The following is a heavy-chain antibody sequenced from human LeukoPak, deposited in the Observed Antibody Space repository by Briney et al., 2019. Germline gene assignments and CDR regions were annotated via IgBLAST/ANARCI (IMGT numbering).Heavy chain of an antibody. V-gene: IGHV4-39*01. CDR1: GGSISIGGYY. CDR3: ARHYDMRYGMDV. CDR2: ISYSGST. J-gene: IGHJ6*02. Sequence: PSETLSLTCTVSGGSISIGGYYWGWIRQPPGKGLEWIGSISYSGSTYYNPSLKSRVTISVDTSKKQVSLKVTSVTAADTAMYYCARHYDMRYGMDVWGQGTTVTVSS. D-gene: IGHD3-9*01.